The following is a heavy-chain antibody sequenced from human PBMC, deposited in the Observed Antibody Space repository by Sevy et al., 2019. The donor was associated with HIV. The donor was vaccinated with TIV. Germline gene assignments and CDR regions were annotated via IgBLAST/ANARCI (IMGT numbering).Heavy chain of an antibody. D-gene: IGHD1-26*01. Sequence: GGSLRLSCSASGFTFSSYAMSWVRQSPGKGLKWVSALGDSRAATYYADSVKGRFTISRDNSKNTVYLHLSSLRAEDTAVYYCARVVGALPGYYYGMDVWGQGTTVTVSS. CDR1: GFTFSSYA. J-gene: IGHJ6*02. V-gene: IGHV3-23*01. CDR2: LGDSRAAT. CDR3: ARVVGALPGYYYGMDV.